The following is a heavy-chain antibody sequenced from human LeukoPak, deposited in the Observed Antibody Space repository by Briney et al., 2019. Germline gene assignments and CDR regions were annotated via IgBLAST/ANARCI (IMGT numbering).Heavy chain of an antibody. J-gene: IGHJ4*02. CDR2: IYYSGST. V-gene: IGHV4-59*01. CDR3: ARTELWFGEFDY. CDR1: GGPISSYY. Sequence: KTSETLSLTCTVSGGPISSYYWSWIRQPPGKGLEWIGYIYYSGSTNYSPSLKSRVTISVDTSKNQFSLKLSSVTAADTAVYYCARTELWFGEFDYWGQGTLVTVSS. D-gene: IGHD3-10*01.